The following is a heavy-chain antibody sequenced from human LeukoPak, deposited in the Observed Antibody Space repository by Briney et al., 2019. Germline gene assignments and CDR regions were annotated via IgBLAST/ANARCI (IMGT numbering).Heavy chain of an antibody. CDR2: INPSGGST. V-gene: IGHV1-46*01. CDR3: ARSRDYYDSSGLGQYFDY. J-gene: IGHJ4*02. D-gene: IGHD3-22*01. Sequence: ASVKVSCKASGYTFTSYYMHWVRQAPGQGLEWMGIINPSGGSTSYAQKFQGRVTMTRDTSTSTVYMELSSLRSDDTAVYYCARSRDYYDSSGLGQYFDYWGQGTLVTVSS. CDR1: GYTFTSYY.